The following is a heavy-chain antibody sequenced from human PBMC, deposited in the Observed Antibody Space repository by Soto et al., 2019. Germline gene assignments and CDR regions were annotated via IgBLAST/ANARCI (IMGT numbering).Heavy chain of an antibody. Sequence: PGGSLRRSCAASGFTFSSYSISWVRQAPGKGLEWVSAISGSGGSTYYAASVKGRFTISRDNSKNTLYLQMNSLRAEDTAVYYCARGGGLVQLWHPRFDAWGQGTSFTVSS. CDR3: ARGGGLVQLWHPRFDA. V-gene: IGHV3-23*01. J-gene: IGHJ5*02. CDR2: ISGSGGST. CDR1: GFTFSSYS. D-gene: IGHD5-18*01.